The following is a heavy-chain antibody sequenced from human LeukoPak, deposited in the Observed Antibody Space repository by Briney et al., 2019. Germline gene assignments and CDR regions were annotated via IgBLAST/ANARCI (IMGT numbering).Heavy chain of an antibody. V-gene: IGHV3-23*01. CDR3: AKRGVVIRVILVGFHKEAYYFDS. Sequence: GGSLRLSCAVSGITLSNYCMSWVRQAPGKGLEWVAGISDRGSRTNYADSVKGRFTISTDHPKNTLYMQMNSLRAEDTEVYFCAKRGVVIRVILVGFHKEAYYFDSWGQGALVTVSS. J-gene: IGHJ4*02. CDR1: GITLSNYC. CDR2: ISDRGSRT. D-gene: IGHD3-22*01.